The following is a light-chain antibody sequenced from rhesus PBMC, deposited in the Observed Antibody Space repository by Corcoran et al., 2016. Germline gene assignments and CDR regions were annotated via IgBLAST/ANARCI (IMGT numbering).Light chain of an antibody. J-gene: IGKJ2*01. CDR3: QQYDASPYS. CDR2: WAS. CDR1: QSLLSSSNNKNY. V-gene: IGKV4-1*01. Sequence: DIVMTQSPDSLAVSLGERVTINCKSSQSLLSSSNNKNYLAWYQQKPGQAPKLLMEWASTRQSGVPDRCSGGGSWTDFTLTISGLQAEDVAVYWCQQYDASPYSFGQGTKVEIK.